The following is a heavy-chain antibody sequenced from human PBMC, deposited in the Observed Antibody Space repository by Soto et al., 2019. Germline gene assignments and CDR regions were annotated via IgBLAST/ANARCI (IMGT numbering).Heavy chain of an antibody. CDR3: ARAPDR. CDR2: IYYSGTT. CDR1: GYSISSSNW. V-gene: IGHV4-28*03. Sequence: SETLSLTCAVSGYSISSSNWWGWIWQPPGKGLEWIGYIYYSGTTYYNPSLKSRVTMSVDTSKNQFSLKPSSVTAADTAVYYCARAPDRWGQGTLVTVSS. J-gene: IGHJ5*02.